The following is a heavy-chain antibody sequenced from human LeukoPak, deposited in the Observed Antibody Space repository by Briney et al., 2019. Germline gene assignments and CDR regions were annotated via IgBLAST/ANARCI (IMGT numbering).Heavy chain of an antibody. V-gene: IGHV3-23*01. CDR2: ISGSGGST. CDR1: GFTFSSYA. CDR3: AKVVSSGWYHELDY. Sequence: GGSLRLSCAASGFTFSSYAMSWVRQAPGKELEWVSAISGSGGSTYYADSVKGRFTISRDNSKNTLYLQMNSLRVEDTAVYYCAKVVSSGWYHELDYWGQGTLVTVSS. D-gene: IGHD6-19*01. J-gene: IGHJ4*02.